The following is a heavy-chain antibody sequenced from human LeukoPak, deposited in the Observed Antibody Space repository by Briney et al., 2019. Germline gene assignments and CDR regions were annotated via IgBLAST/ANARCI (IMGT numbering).Heavy chain of an antibody. D-gene: IGHD2-15*01. Sequence: QPGGSLRLSCAASGFTFSSYWMSWVRQAPGKGLEWVANIKQDGSEKYYVDSVKGRFTISRDNAKNSLYLQMNSLRAEDTAVYYCARLRVVVDAYYYYYYYMDVWGKGTTATVSS. V-gene: IGHV3-7*01. J-gene: IGHJ6*03. CDR1: GFTFSSYW. CDR2: IKQDGSEK. CDR3: ARLRVVVDAYYYYYYYMDV.